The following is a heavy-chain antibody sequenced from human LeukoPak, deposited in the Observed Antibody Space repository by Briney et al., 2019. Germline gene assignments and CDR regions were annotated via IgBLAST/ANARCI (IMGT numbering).Heavy chain of an antibody. V-gene: IGHV1-18*03. J-gene: IGHJ4*02. CDR2: ISAYNGNT. D-gene: IGHD5-24*01. CDR3: ARLGRDGYILDY. CDR1: RYRATINA. Sequence: ASVKVSCKASRYRATINAISWARQAPGQGLEWMGWISAYNGNTNYAQKLQGRVTMTTDTSTSTAYMELRSLRSDDMAMYYCARLGRDGYILDYWGQGTLVTVSS.